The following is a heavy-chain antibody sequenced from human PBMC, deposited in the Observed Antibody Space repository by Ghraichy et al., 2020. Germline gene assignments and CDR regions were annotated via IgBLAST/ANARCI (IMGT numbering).Heavy chain of an antibody. Sequence: ASVKVSCKASGYTFTSYGISWVRQAPGQGLEWMGWISAYNGDTNYAQKLQGRVTMTTDTSTSTAYMELRSLRSDDTAVYYCARDPGVGVLLWFGESLIFDYWGQGTLVTVSS. J-gene: IGHJ4*02. V-gene: IGHV1-18*01. CDR2: ISAYNGDT. D-gene: IGHD3-10*01. CDR3: ARDPGVGVLLWFGESLIFDY. CDR1: GYTFTSYG.